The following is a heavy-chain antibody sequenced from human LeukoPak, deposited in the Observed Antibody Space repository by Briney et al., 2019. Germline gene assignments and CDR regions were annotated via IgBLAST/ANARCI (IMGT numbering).Heavy chain of an antibody. CDR2: ISYDGNKK. CDR3: AKLPDYILELKTWFDP. CDR1: GFTFSSYD. J-gene: IGHJ5*02. D-gene: IGHD1-7*01. Sequence: GGSLRLSCAASGFTFSSYDMHWVRQAPGKGLEWVAVISYDGNKKYDADSVKGRFTISRDNSKNTLYLQMNSLRAEDTAVYYCAKLPDYILELKTWFDPWGQGTLVTVSS. V-gene: IGHV3-30*04.